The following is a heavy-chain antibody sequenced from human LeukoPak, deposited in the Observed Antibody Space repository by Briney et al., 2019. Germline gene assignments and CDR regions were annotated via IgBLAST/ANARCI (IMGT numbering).Heavy chain of an antibody. V-gene: IGHV4-34*01. Sequence: SETLSLTCAVYGGSFSGYYWSWIRQPPGKGLEWIGEINHSGSTNYNPSLKSRVTISVDTSKNQFSLKLSSVTAADTAVYYCASAFSGSYRIDYWGQGTLATVSS. D-gene: IGHD3-16*02. CDR3: ASAFSGSYRIDY. J-gene: IGHJ4*02. CDR1: GGSFSGYY. CDR2: INHSGST.